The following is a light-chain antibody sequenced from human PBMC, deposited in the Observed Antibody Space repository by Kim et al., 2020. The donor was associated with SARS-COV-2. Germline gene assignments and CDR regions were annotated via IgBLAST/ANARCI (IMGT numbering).Light chain of an antibody. CDR1: QSVSSY. CDR3: QQRSNWPPKYT. Sequence: EIVLTQSPATLSLSPGERATLSCRASQSVSSYLAWYQLKPGQAPRLLIYDASNRATGIPARFSGSGSGTDFTLTISSLEPEDFAVYYCQQRSNWPPKYTFGQGTKLEI. J-gene: IGKJ2*01. CDR2: DAS. V-gene: IGKV3-11*01.